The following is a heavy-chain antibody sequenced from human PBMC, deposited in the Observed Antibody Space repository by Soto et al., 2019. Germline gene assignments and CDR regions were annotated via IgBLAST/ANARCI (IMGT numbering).Heavy chain of an antibody. V-gene: IGHV1-24*01. CDR3: ATRSHWGRSVGITTVPFDF. CDR2: FDPDDRDDNT. D-gene: IGHD1-26*01. CDR1: GYTLSELK. Sequence: ASVKVSCKVSGYTLSELKIHWVRQTPGKGLDWMGGFDPDDRDDNTVSAQTFQDRLTMTEDTSTNTAHMELSSLKSGDTAVYYCATRSHWGRSVGITTVPFDFWGQGTLVTVSS. J-gene: IGHJ4*02.